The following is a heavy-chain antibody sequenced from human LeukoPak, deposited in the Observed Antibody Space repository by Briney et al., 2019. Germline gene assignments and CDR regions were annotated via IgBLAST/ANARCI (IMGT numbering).Heavy chain of an antibody. D-gene: IGHD5-12*01. CDR1: GFTVSSNY. Sequence: GGSLRLSCAASGFTVSSNYMSWVRQAPGKGLEWVSVIYSGGSTYYADSVKGRFTISRDNSKNTLYLQMNSLRAEDTAVYYCARGAGGGYSGWIDFDYWGQGTLVTVSS. CDR3: ARGAGGGYSGWIDFDY. V-gene: IGHV3-66*01. CDR2: IYSGGST. J-gene: IGHJ4*02.